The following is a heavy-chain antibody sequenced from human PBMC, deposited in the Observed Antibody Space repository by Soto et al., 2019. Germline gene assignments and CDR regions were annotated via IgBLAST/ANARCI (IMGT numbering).Heavy chain of an antibody. V-gene: IGHV3-30*03. Sequence: QVQLVESGGGVVQPGRSLRLSCAASGFTFSSYGMHWVRQAPGKGLEWVAVISYDGSNKYYADSVKGRFTISRDNSKNTLYLQMNSLRAEDTAVYYCTWGVDYWRQGTLVTVSS. CDR1: GFTFSSYG. J-gene: IGHJ4*02. D-gene: IGHD3-16*01. CDR2: ISYDGSNK. CDR3: TWGVDY.